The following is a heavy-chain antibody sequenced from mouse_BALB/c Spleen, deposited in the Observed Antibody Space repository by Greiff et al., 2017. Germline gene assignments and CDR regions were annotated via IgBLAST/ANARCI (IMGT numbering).Heavy chain of an antibody. CDR3: TRFYDGYYWYFDV. J-gene: IGHJ1*01. CDR1: GYTFTSYW. D-gene: IGHD2-3*01. CDR2: IYPSDSYT. V-gene: IGHV1-69*02. Sequence: QVQLKQPGAELVRPGASVKLSCKASGYTFTSYWINWVKQRPGQGLEWIGNIYPSDSYTNYNQKFKDKATLTVDKSSSTAYMQLSSPTSEDSAVYYCTRFYDGYYWYFDVWGAGTTVTVSS.